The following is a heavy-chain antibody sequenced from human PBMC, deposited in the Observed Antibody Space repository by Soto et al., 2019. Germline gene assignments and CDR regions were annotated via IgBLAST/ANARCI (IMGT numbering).Heavy chain of an antibody. CDR1: GFTFSSYG. CDR3: ARGGYSYGRSYYYYGMDV. V-gene: IGHV3-33*01. Sequence: GGSLSLSCAASGFTFSSYGMHWVRQAPGKGLEWVAVIWYDGSNKYYADSVKGRFTISRDNSKNTLYLQMNSLRAEDTAVYYCARGGYSYGRSYYYYGMDVWGQGTTVTSP. J-gene: IGHJ6*02. D-gene: IGHD5-18*01. CDR2: IWYDGSNK.